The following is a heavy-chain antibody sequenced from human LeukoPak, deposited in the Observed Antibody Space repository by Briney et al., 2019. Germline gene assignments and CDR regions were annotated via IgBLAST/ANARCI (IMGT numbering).Heavy chain of an antibody. CDR1: GGSISSYY. CDR2: IYYSGST. Sequence: PSETLSLTCTVSGGSISSYYWSWIRQPPGKGLEWIGYIYYSGSTNYNPSLKSRVTISVDTSKNQFSLKLSSVTAADTAVYYCARVGYYDILTGYSHAFDNWGQGTMVTVSS. V-gene: IGHV4-59*01. J-gene: IGHJ3*02. CDR3: ARVGYYDILTGYSHAFDN. D-gene: IGHD3-9*01.